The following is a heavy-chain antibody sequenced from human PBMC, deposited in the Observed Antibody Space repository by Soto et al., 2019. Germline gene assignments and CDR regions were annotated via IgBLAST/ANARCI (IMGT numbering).Heavy chain of an antibody. D-gene: IGHD3-22*01. V-gene: IGHV3-74*01. CDR1: GFTFSSYW. Sequence: PGGSLRLSCAASGFTFSSYWMHWVRQAPGKGLVWVSRINSDGSSTSYADSVKGRFTISRDNAKNTLYLQMNSLRAEDTAVYYCARERDYYDSSGYYYPYYFDYWGQGTLVTVSS. CDR3: ARERDYYDSSGYYYPYYFDY. CDR2: INSDGSST. J-gene: IGHJ4*02.